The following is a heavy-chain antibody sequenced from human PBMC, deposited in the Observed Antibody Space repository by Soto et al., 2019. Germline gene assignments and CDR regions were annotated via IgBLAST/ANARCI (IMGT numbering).Heavy chain of an antibody. J-gene: IGHJ4*02. CDR3: VRVPDKSGSKEGDFDY. D-gene: IGHD3-10*01. CDR2: ISYDGNNK. V-gene: IGHV3-30-3*01. Sequence: QVQLVESGGGVVQPGRSLRLSCAASGFNLINYAMHWVRQAPGKGLEWVAVISYDGNNKYYADSVKGRFTVSRDNSKNPLYLQMNSLRVEDTALYYCVRVPDKSGSKEGDFDYWGQGTLVTVSS. CDR1: GFNLINYA.